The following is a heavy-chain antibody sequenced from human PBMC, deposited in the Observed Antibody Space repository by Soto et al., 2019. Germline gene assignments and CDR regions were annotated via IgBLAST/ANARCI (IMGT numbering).Heavy chain of an antibody. CDR2: IWYDGSNK. CDR1: GFTFSSYG. J-gene: IGHJ5*02. CDR3: ARDWLFHDSSGYYYAP. D-gene: IGHD3-22*01. Sequence: QVQLVESGGGVVQPGRSLRLSCAASGFTFSSYGMHWVRQAPGKGLEWVAVIWYDGSNKYYADSVKGRFTISRDNSKNTLYLQMNSLRAEDTAVYYCARDWLFHDSSGYYYAPWGQGTLVTVSS. V-gene: IGHV3-33*01.